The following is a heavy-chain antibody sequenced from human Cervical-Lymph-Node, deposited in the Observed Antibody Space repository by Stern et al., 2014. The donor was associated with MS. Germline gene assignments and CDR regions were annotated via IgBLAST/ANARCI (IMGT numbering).Heavy chain of an antibody. CDR2: IYWDGDK. J-gene: IGHJ3*02. D-gene: IGHD3-10*01. CDR1: GFSLRTNGVA. V-gene: IGHV2-5*02. CDR3: VYAPPGGFLEDAFDI. Sequence: QVTLKESGPTLVKPTETLRLTCTFSGFSLRTNGVAVGWIRQTPGKALEFLALIYWDGDKRYNPSLKRRLTITTDTSKSQVVLKMTSLDPGDTATYYCVYAPPGGFLEDAFDIWGQGTMVTISS.